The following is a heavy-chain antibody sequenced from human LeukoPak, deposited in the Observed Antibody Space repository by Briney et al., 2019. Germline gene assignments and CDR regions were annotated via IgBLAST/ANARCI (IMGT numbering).Heavy chain of an antibody. J-gene: IGHJ5*02. Sequence: GGSLRLSCVASGFTLSGHWMHWVRQAPGKGLVWVSRINSDESTTVYADSVKGRFTISRDNAKNTLYLQMNSLTAEDTAVYYCARSDWFDPWGQGTLVTVSS. CDR1: GFTLSGHW. V-gene: IGHV3-74*01. CDR2: INSDESTT. CDR3: ARSDWFDP.